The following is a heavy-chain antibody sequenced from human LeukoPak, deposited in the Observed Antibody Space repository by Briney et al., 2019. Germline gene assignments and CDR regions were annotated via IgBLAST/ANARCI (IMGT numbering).Heavy chain of an antibody. V-gene: IGHV3-9*01. CDR1: GFTFDDSA. D-gene: IGHD3-22*01. J-gene: IGHJ4*01. Sequence: GGSLRLSCAASGFTFDDSAMHWVRQRPGKGLEWVSGISWNSGFIAYADSVKGRFTISRDNAKNSLYLQMNSLRAEDTAVYYCARDQAYYYDSSGYYHLDYWGQGTLVTVSS. CDR3: ARDQAYYYDSSGYYHLDY. CDR2: ISWNSGFI.